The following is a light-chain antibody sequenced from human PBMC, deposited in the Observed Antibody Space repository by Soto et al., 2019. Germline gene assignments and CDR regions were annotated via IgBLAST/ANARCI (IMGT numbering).Light chain of an antibody. J-gene: IGLJ2*01. CDR1: SGDVGGYNY. Sequence: QSALTQPASVSGSPGQRITIPCTGTSGDVGGYNYVSWYQPHPGKPPNLMIYDVSHRPSGVSNRFSGYKSGNTASLTISGLQAEDEADYYSTSYTSSSTYVIFGGGTKLTVL. CDR2: DVS. CDR3: TSYTSSSTYVI. V-gene: IGLV2-14*01.